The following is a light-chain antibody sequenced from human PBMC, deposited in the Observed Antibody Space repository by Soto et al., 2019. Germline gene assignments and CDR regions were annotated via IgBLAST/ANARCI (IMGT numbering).Light chain of an antibody. V-gene: IGKV3-15*01. CDR2: GAS. Sequence: IGKAWCSGRLSVSEVEGAIKKCRASQSVSSNFAWCQQRPGQAPRLLIYGASTRATGIPARFSCDGSGTEMTQTIGSLLSEDLPFCYSRQYNNWPWTLAQGTKVDIK. J-gene: IGKJ1*01. CDR3: RQYNNWPWT. CDR1: QSVSSN.